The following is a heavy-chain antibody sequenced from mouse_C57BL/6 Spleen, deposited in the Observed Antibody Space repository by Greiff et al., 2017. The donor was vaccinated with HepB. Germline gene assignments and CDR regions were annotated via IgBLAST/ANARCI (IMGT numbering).Heavy chain of an antibody. Sequence: QVQLKESGPELVKPGASVKISCKASGYAFSSSWIEWVKQRPGHGLEWIGEILPGSGSTNYNEKFKGKATFTADTSSNTAYMQLSSLTTEDSAIYYCARSRMVTTWYWYFDVWGTGTTVTVSS. V-gene: IGHV1-9*01. J-gene: IGHJ1*03. D-gene: IGHD2-2*01. CDR3: ARSRMVTTWYWYFDV. CDR1: GYAFSSSW. CDR2: ILPGSGST.